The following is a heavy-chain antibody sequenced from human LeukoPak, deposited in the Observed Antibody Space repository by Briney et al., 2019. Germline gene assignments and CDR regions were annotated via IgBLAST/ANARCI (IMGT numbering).Heavy chain of an antibody. V-gene: IGHV1-69*13. CDR1: GGTFSSYA. D-gene: IGHD6-13*01. CDR2: IIPIFGTA. CDR3: ARVLAAAGSTTPHGDY. Sequence: SVKVSCKASGGTFSSYAISRVRQAPGQGLEWMGGIIPIFGTANYAQKFQGRVTITADESTSTAYMELSSLRSEDTAVYYCARVLAAAGSTTPHGDYWGQGTLVTVSS. J-gene: IGHJ4*02.